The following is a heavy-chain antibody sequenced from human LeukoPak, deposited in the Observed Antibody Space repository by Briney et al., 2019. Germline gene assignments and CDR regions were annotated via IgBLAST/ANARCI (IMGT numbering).Heavy chain of an antibody. V-gene: IGHV5-51*01. D-gene: IGHD3-22*01. J-gene: IGHJ5*02. CDR1: GYSFTNYK. Sequence: GESLKISCKGSGYSFTNYKIGWVRQMPGKGLEWMGTIYPDDSTTKYSPSFEGQVTISVDKSISTAYLQWNSLKPSDTAMYYCARRYFYDRSGFRPDNWLDPWGQGTLVTVSS. CDR3: ARRYFYDRSGFRPDNWLDP. CDR2: IYPDDSTT.